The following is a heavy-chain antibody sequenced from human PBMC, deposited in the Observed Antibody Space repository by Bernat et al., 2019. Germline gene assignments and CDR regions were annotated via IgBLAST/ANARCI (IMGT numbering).Heavy chain of an antibody. CDR3: ARAVPSVGGVTNAFDI. CDR1: GFTFSHYG. V-gene: IGHV3-7*03. CDR2: IKQDGSEK. Sequence: EVQLVESGGGVVQPGRSLRLSCTASGFTFSHYGMHWVRQAPGKGLEWVANIKQDGSEKYYVDSVKGRFTISRDNAKNSLYLQMNSLRAEDTAVYYCARAVPSVGGVTNAFDIWGQGTMVTVSS. D-gene: IGHD4-17*01. J-gene: IGHJ3*02.